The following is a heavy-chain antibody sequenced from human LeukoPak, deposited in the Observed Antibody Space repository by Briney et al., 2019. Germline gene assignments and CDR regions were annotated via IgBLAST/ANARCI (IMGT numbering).Heavy chain of an antibody. J-gene: IGHJ6*02. CDR1: GFTFSSYV. V-gene: IGHV3-64*01. Sequence: GGSLRLSCAASGFTFSSYVMLWVRQAPGKGLEYVSRINSSCSTSYYANSLEVRFTSSRDNSKNTLSLQMGSVRVEDMAECRGARGRIIRGTSSSYHGMDVWGQGTTVTVSS. D-gene: IGHD2/OR15-2a*01. CDR3: ARGRIIRGTSSSYHGMDV. CDR2: INSSCSTS.